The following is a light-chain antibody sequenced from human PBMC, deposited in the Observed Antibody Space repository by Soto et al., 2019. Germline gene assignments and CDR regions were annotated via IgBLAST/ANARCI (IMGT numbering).Light chain of an antibody. CDR1: QSVLYSSNNKNH. V-gene: IGKV4-1*01. CDR3: QQYYSPPVT. CDR2: WAS. Sequence: DIVMTQSPDSLAVSLGERATINCKSSQSVLYSSNNKNHLAWYQQKPGQPPKLLIYWASTRESGVPDRFSGSGSGTDFTLTISSLQAEDAAVYYCQQYYSPPVTFGPGTKVDIK. J-gene: IGKJ3*01.